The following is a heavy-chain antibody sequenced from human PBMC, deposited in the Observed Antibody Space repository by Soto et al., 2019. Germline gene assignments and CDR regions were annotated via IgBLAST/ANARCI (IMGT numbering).Heavy chain of an antibody. Sequence: QVQLVESAGGVVQPGRSLRLSCAASGFTFSSYGMHWVRQAPGKGLERVAVISYDGSNKYYADSVKGRFTISRDNSKNTLYLQMNRLRAEDTAVYYCAKDSNVFLWFGELLYQFDAFDIWGQGTMVTLSS. J-gene: IGHJ3*02. CDR1: GFTFSSYG. CDR2: ISYDGSNK. V-gene: IGHV3-30*18. CDR3: AKDSNVFLWFGELLYQFDAFDI. D-gene: IGHD3-10*01.